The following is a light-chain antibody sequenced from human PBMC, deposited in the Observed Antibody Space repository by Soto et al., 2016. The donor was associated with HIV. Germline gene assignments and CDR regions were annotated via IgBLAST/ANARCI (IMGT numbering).Light chain of an antibody. J-gene: IGLJ3*02. Sequence: SYVLPQPPSVSVAPGKTARITCGGNDIGSKVCTGTSRSQATAPVLVVYDDDDRPSGIPERFSGSSSGNTATLTISRVEIGDEADYYCQVWDSSSDHWVFGGGTKLTVL. CDR2: DDD. CDR1: DIGSKV. CDR3: QVWDSSSDHWV. V-gene: IGLV3-21*03.